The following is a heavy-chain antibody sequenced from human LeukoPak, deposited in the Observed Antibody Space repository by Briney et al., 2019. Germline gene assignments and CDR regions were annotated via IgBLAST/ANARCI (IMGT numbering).Heavy chain of an antibody. J-gene: IGHJ4*02. CDR3: ARLEDIVVVPAAMGDY. D-gene: IGHD2-2*01. Sequence: SETLSLTCSVSGGSISRSIYFWAWIRQPPGKGLEWIGSMYYSGSTYYNPSLKSRVTTSVDTSRNQFSLKLSSVTAADTAIYYCARLEDIVVVPAAMGDYWGQGTLVTVSS. CDR2: MYYSGST. V-gene: IGHV4-39*01. CDR1: GGSISRSIYF.